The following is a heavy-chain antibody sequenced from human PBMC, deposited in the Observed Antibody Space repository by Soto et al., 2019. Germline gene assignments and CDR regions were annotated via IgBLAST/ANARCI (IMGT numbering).Heavy chain of an antibody. CDR1: GYTFTSYD. D-gene: IGHD3-10*01. J-gene: IGHJ6*03. CDR2: MNPNSGDT. Sequence: QVHLVQSGAEVKKPGASVTLSCKASGYTFTSYDINWVRQAAGEGLEWMGWMNPNSGDTDYAQEFQGRVTMTRNISISTAYMELSSLTSEDTAVYFCARGLKMLRVSSLKTYYYYYMDVWGKGTTVTLSS. V-gene: IGHV1-8*01. CDR3: ARGLKMLRVSSLKTYYYYYMDV.